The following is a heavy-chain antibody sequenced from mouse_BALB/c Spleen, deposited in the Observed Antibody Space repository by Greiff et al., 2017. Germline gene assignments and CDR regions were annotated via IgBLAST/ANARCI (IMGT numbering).Heavy chain of an antibody. J-gene: IGHJ3*01. CDR1: GYTFSSYW. Sequence: VQLQQSGAELMKPGASVKISCKATGYTFSSYWIEWVKQRPGHGLEWIGEILPGSGSTNYNEKFKGKATFTADTSSNTAYMQLSSLTSEDSAVYYCARGVDSGQGAWFAYWGQGTLVTVSA. D-gene: IGHD1-1*02. V-gene: IGHV1-9*01. CDR3: ARGVDSGQGAWFAY. CDR2: ILPGSGST.